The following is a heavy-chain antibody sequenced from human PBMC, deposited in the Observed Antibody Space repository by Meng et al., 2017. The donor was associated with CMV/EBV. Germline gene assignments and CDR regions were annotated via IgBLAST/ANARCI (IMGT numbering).Heavy chain of an antibody. D-gene: IGHD6-13*01. CDR3: AMLYSSSWYYFDY. CDR1: GFTVSSNY. CDR2: ISSSSSYI. Sequence: GGSLRLSCAASGFTVSSNYMSWVRQAPGKGLEWVSSISSSSSYIYYADSVKGRFTISRDNAKNSLYLKMNSLRAEDTAVYYCAMLYSSSWYYFDYWGQGTLVTVSS. J-gene: IGHJ4*02. V-gene: IGHV3-21*01.